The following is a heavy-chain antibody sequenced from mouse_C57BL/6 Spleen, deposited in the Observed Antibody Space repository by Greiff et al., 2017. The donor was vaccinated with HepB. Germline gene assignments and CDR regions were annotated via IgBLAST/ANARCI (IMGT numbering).Heavy chain of an antibody. CDR2: ISYDGSN. CDR3: AREHYDYDGAMDY. V-gene: IGHV3-6*01. D-gene: IGHD2-4*01. CDR1: GYSITSGYY. Sequence: EVKLLESGPGLVKPSQSLSLTCSVTGYSITSGYYWNWIRQFPGNQLEWMGYISYDGSNNYNPSLKNRISITRDTSKNQFFLKLNSVTTEDTATYYCAREHYDYDGAMDYWGQGTSVTVSS. J-gene: IGHJ4*01.